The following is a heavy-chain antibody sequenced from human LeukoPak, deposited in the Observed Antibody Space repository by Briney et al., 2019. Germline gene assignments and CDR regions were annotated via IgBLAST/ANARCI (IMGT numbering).Heavy chain of an antibody. Sequence: SETLSLTCAVYGGSFSGYYWSWIRQPPGKGLEWIGEINHSGSTNYNPSLKSRVTISVDTSKNQFSLKLSSVTAADTAVYYCARSPMSLFCYWGQGTLVTVSS. CDR1: GGSFSGYY. CDR2: INHSGST. D-gene: IGHD3-10*02. CDR3: ARSPMSLFCY. J-gene: IGHJ4*02. V-gene: IGHV4-34*01.